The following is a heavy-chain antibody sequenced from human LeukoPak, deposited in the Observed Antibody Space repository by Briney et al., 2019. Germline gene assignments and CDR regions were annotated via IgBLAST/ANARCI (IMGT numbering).Heavy chain of an antibody. J-gene: IGHJ4*02. CDR2: IYYSGST. CDR3: ARRTPNWNSYYFDH. Sequence: KPSETLSLTCTVSGGSISSYYWSWIRQPLGKGLEWIGYIYYSGSTNYNPSLKSRVTISVDTSKNQFSLRLTSVTAADTAVYYCARRTPNWNSYYFDHWGQGILVTVSS. D-gene: IGHD1-7*01. CDR1: GGSISSYY. V-gene: IGHV4-59*01.